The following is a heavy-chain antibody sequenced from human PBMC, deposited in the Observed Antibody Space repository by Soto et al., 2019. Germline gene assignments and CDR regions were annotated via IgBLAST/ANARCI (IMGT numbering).Heavy chain of an antibody. Sequence: EVQLVESGGGLVQPGRSLRLSCAASGFTFDDYAMHWVRQAPGKGLEWVSGISWNSGSIGYADSVKGRLTISRDNAKKSLYLQMNSLRAEDTTLYYCAKGGVSHYGDPSAFYYFDYWGQGTLVTVSS. CDR3: AKGGVSHYGDPSAFYYFDY. D-gene: IGHD4-17*01. V-gene: IGHV3-9*01. CDR1: GFTFDDYA. J-gene: IGHJ4*02. CDR2: ISWNSGSI.